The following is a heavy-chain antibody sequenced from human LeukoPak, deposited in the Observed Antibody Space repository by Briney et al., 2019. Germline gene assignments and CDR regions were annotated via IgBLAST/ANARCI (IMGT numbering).Heavy chain of an antibody. V-gene: IGHV3-48*04. CDR3: ARDRGYSSSWYWGNAFDI. J-gene: IGHJ3*02. D-gene: IGHD6-13*01. Sequence: PGGSLRLSCAASGFTFSTYSMNWVRQAPGKGLEWVSYITSSGNTIHYADSVKGRFTISRDNAKNSPYLQMDSLRAEDTAVYYCARDRGYSSSWYWGNAFDIWGQGTMVTVSS. CDR2: ITSSGNTI. CDR1: GFTFSTYS.